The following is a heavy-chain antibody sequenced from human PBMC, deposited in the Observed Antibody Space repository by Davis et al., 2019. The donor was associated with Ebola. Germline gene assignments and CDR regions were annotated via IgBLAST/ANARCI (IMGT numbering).Heavy chain of an antibody. CDR1: GASISSHY. CDR2: MYYTGST. J-gene: IGHJ5*01. CDR3: AGTLAWFNWHEGGFDP. Sequence: MPSETLSLTCSVSGASISSHYWSWIRQSPGKGLEWIASMYYTGSTDYSPSLKSRVTISVDTSKKKFSLNLDSVTPADTAVYYCAGTLAWFNWHEGGFDPWGQGTLVTVSS. D-gene: IGHD1-20*01. V-gene: IGHV4-59*11.